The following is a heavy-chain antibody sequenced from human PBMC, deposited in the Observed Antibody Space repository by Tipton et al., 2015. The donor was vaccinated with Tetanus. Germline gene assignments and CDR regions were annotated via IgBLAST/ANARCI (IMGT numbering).Heavy chain of an antibody. CDR3: ARDPAVLRFLEWLPDWYFAL. CDR1: GGSINSGTYY. V-gene: IGHV4-39*07. CDR2: ISSYSGNT. J-gene: IGHJ2*01. Sequence: GLVKPSETLSLTCTVSGGSINSGTYYWNWIRQPPGKGLEWIGSISSYSGNTFQNPSLKSRVTITLDTSKNQFSLKVKSVTAADTAVYYCARDPAVLRFLEWLPDWYFALWGRGTLVTVSS. D-gene: IGHD3-3*01.